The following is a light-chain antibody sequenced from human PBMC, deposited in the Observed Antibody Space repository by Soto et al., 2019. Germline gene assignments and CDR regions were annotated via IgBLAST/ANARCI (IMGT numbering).Light chain of an antibody. CDR3: HQYQSYST. V-gene: IGKV1-5*01. CDR2: AAS. J-gene: IGKJ1*01. CDR1: QTISSW. Sequence: EIKMYKSLSTLSGSEGDRVTITCRASQTISSWLAWYQQKPGKAPKLLIYAASSLQSGVPSRFSGSGSGTDFTLTISSLQPEDLGSYFCHQYQSYSTFGQVTIVDTK.